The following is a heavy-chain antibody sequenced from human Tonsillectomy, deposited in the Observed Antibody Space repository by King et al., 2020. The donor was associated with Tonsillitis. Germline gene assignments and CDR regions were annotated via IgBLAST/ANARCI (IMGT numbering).Heavy chain of an antibody. J-gene: IGHJ4*02. V-gene: IGHV4-59*08. CDR3: ARLWLGESPYFDY. CDR1: GGSISSYY. CDR2: FYYSGTT. Sequence: QVQLQESGPGLVKPSETLSLTCTVSGGSISSYYWSWIRQPPGKGLEWIGYFYYSGTTNYNPSLKSRVTMSVDTSKNQFSLKLSSVTAADTATYYCARLWLGESPYFDYWGQGTLVIVSS. D-gene: IGHD3-10*01.